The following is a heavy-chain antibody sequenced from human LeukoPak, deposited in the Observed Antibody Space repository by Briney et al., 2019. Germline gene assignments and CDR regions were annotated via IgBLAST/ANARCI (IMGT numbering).Heavy chain of an antibody. J-gene: IGHJ6*04. CDR3: AREPFGGYQYYYYYYGMDV. D-gene: IGHD3-16*01. CDR2: ISYDGSNK. CDR1: GFTFSSYS. V-gene: IGHV3-30*04. Sequence: GRSLRLSCAASGFTFSSYSIHWVRQAPGKGLEWVAVISYDGSNKYYADSVKGRFTISRDSSKNTLYLQMNSLRAEDTAVYYCAREPFGGYQYYYYYYGMDVWGKGTTVTVSS.